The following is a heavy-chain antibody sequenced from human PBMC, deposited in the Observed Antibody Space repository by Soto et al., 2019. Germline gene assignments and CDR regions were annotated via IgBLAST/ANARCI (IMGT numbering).Heavy chain of an antibody. D-gene: IGHD2-21*02. CDR3: ARDFYPPYCGGDCYSAFDI. CDR1: GGTFSSDA. J-gene: IGHJ3*02. V-gene: IGHV1-69*13. CDR2: LIPILGTT. Sequence: SVKVSCKASGGTFSSDAVSWVRQAPGQGLEWMGGLIPILGTTHYAQKFQGRVTITADESTSTAYMELRSLRSDDTAVYYCARDFYPPYCGGDCYSAFDIWGQGTMVTVSS.